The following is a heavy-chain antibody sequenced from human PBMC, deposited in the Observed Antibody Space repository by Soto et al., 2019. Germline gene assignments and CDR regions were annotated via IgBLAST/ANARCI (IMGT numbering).Heavy chain of an antibody. J-gene: IGHJ5*02. CDR2: IYYSGST. V-gene: IGHV4-59*12. CDR1: GGSISSYY. D-gene: IGHD3-16*01. Sequence: SETLSLTCTVSGGSISSYYWIWIRQPPGKGLEWIGYIYYSGSTNYNPSLKSRVTISVDTSKNQFSLKLSSVTAADTAVYYCARARYDLDPWGQGTLVTVSS. CDR3: ARARYDLDP.